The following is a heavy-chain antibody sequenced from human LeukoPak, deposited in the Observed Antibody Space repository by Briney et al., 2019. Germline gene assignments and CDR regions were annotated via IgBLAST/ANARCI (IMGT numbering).Heavy chain of an antibody. CDR3: ARESKYSYGSFDY. V-gene: IGHV4-4*07. J-gene: IGHJ4*02. Sequence: PSETLSLTCSVSGGSISSYYWSWIRQPAGKGLEWLGRIYTSGSTNYNPSLKSRVTMSVDTSKNQFSLNLNSVTAADTAVYYCARESKYSYGSFDYWGQGTLVTVSS. D-gene: IGHD5-18*01. CDR2: IYTSGST. CDR1: GGSISSYY.